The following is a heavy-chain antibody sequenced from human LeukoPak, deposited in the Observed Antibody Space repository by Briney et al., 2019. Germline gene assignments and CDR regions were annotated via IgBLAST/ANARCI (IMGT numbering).Heavy chain of an antibody. CDR2: ISYDGSDK. Sequence: GGSLRLSCVASGFTFSSHGMHWVRQAPDKGLEWVAFISYDGSDKYYAASVRGRFTISRDNSKNTLYLQMNSLRGEDTAVYYCARDRGWYFDNWGQGTLVTVSS. D-gene: IGHD6-19*01. CDR3: ARDRGWYFDN. J-gene: IGHJ4*02. CDR1: GFTFSSHG. V-gene: IGHV3-30*03.